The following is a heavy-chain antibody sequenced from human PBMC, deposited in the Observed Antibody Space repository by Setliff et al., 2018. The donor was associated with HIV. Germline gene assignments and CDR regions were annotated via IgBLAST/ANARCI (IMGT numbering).Heavy chain of an antibody. CDR1: GGSISSSSYY. V-gene: IGHV4-39*01. D-gene: IGHD1-1*01. J-gene: IGHJ4*02. Sequence: PSETLSLTCTVSGGSISSSSYYWGWIRQPPGKGLEWIGSIFYSGDTYYNPSLKSRVTISIDTSKNQFSLKLNSVTAADTAVYYCARERSLITVRRYFDNWGQGTLVTVSS. CDR3: ARERSLITVRRYFDN. CDR2: IFYSGDT.